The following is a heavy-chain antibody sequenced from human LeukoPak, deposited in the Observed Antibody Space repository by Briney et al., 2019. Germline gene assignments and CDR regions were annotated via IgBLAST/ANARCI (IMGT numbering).Heavy chain of an antibody. CDR2: IDPADSQT. Sequence: GESLKISCQGSGYSFTSYWICWVRQMPGRGLEWMGRIDPADSQTNYSPSFQGHVTISVDKSISTVYLQWSTLKASDTAMYYCARQLTSGDCDYWGQGTLVTVSS. J-gene: IGHJ4*02. D-gene: IGHD1-1*01. V-gene: IGHV5-10-1*01. CDR1: GYSFTSYW. CDR3: ARQLTSGDCDY.